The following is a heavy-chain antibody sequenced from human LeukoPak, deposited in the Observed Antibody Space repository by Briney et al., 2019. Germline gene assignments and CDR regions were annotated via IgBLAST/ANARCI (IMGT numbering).Heavy chain of an antibody. D-gene: IGHD3-22*01. J-gene: IGHJ4*02. Sequence: ASVKVSCTASGYTFTSYGISWVRQAPGQGLEWMGWISAYNGNTNYAQTLQGRVTITTDTSTSTAYMELRSLRSDDTAVYYCARDGDYYDSSGYYPYFDYWGQGTLVTVSS. V-gene: IGHV1-18*01. CDR1: GYTFTSYG. CDR3: ARDGDYYDSSGYYPYFDY. CDR2: ISAYNGNT.